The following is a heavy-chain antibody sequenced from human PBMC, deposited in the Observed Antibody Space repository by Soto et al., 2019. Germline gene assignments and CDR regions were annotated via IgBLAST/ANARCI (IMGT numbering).Heavy chain of an antibody. Sequence: SEILSLTFTVSGWFVSSGSFYWSWIRPPPGKGLECIGYIYYSGSTNYNPPLKSRVTISVDTSKNQFSLKLSSVTAADTAVYYCAREGYSSGYYYYYGMDVWGQGTTVTVSS. CDR2: IYYSGST. CDR3: AREGYSSGYYYYYGMDV. D-gene: IGHD3-22*01. J-gene: IGHJ6*02. CDR1: GWFVSSGSFY. V-gene: IGHV4-61*01.